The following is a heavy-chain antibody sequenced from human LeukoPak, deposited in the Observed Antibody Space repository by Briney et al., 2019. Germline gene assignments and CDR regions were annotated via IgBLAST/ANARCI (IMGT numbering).Heavy chain of an antibody. CDR3: ARPSSLYGGTSEDY. CDR2: IYPGDSDT. D-gene: IGHD4-23*01. CDR1: GYSFTDYW. J-gene: IGHJ4*02. Sequence: GESLKISCKASGYSFTDYWIVWVRQMPGKGLEWMGAIYPGDSDTRYSPSLDGQVTISADKSVSTTYLQWSSLQDSDTAMYYCARPSSLYGGTSEDYWGQGTLVTVSS. V-gene: IGHV5-51*01.